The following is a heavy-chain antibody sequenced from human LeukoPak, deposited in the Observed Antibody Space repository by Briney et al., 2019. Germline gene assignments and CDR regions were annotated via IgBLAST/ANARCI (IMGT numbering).Heavy chain of an antibody. Sequence: GASVKVSCKASGYTFTRYGISWVRQAPGQGLEWMGWISAYNGSTNYAQKLQGRVTMTTDTSTSTAYMELRSLRSDDTAVYYCARTREWIFGVVRNYYYYMDVWGKGTTVTVSS. CDR3: ARTREWIFGVVRNYYYYMDV. J-gene: IGHJ6*03. D-gene: IGHD3-3*01. CDR2: ISAYNGST. V-gene: IGHV1-18*01. CDR1: GYTFTRYG.